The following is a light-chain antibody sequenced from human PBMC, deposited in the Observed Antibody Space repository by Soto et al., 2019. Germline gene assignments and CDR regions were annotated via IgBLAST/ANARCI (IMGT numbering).Light chain of an antibody. Sequence: DIQLTQSPSFLSASVGDRVTITCRASQGISTFLAWYQQKPGKAPQRLIYAASTLQSGVPSRFSGSGSGTEFTLTISSLQSEDCAIYYCQQYHTWPITFGGGTKVDIK. CDR2: AAS. V-gene: IGKV1-9*01. CDR1: QGISTF. J-gene: IGKJ4*01. CDR3: QQYHTWPIT.